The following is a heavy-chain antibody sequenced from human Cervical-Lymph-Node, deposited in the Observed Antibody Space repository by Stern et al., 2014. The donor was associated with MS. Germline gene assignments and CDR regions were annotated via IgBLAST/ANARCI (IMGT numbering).Heavy chain of an antibody. Sequence: QVQLVESGAGVVQPGGSLRLSCTASGFTFSTYAMHWVRQAPGQGLEWLAVIWNDGSNKYYADSVKGRFTISRDNSKNTVFLQMNSLRAEDTAVYYCARDFTGFDYWGQGTLVTVSS. J-gene: IGHJ4*02. CDR2: IWNDGSNK. CDR1: GFTFSTYA. V-gene: IGHV3-33*01. CDR3: ARDFTGFDY. D-gene: IGHD4-11*01.